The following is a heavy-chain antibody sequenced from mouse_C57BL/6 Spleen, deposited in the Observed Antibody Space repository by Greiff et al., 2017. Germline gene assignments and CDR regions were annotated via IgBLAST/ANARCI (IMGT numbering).Heavy chain of an antibody. CDR3: ARSGGYYDYDVRYFDV. D-gene: IGHD2-4*01. CDR2: IDPSDSYT. Sequence: QVQLQQPGAELVMPGASVKLSCKASGYTFTSYWMHWVKQRPGQGLEWIGEIDPSDSYTNYNQKFKGKSTLTVDKYSSTAYMQLSSLTSEDSAVYYCARSGGYYDYDVRYFDVWGTGTTVTVSS. CDR1: GYTFTSYW. J-gene: IGHJ1*03. V-gene: IGHV1-69*01.